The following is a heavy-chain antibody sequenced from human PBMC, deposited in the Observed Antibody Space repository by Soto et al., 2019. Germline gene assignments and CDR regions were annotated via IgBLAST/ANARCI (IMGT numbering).Heavy chain of an antibody. CDR3: ARDLLHGSGTLFDP. D-gene: IGHD3-10*01. CDR2: IYYSGST. J-gene: IGHJ5*02. CDR1: GGSISSAGYY. V-gene: IGHV4-31*03. Sequence: PSETLSLTCTVSGGSISSAGYYWTWIRQHPGKGLEWIGYIYYSGSTYYNPSLKSRVTISIDTARNQFSLKLSSVTAADTAVYYCARDLLHGSGTLFDPWGQGTLVTVSS.